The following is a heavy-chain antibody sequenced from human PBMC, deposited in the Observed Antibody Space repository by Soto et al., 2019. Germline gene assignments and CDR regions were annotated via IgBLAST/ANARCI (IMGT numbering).Heavy chain of an antibody. V-gene: IGHV3-30-3*01. CDR1: GFTFSSYA. J-gene: IGHJ4*02. CDR3: ARARHTSCSGCGCYPPARRY. Sequence: GGSLRLSCAASGFTFSSYAMHWVRQAPGKGLEGVAGIAYDGSKKYYADSVKGRFTISRDNSKNTLYLQMTSLRAEDTAVYYCARARHTSCSGCGCYPPARRYWAQGTPVTVSS. D-gene: IGHD2-15*01. CDR2: IAYDGSKK.